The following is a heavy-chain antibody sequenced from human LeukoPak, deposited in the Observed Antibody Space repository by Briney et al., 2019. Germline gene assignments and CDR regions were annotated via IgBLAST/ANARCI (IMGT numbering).Heavy chain of an antibody. J-gene: IGHJ4*02. CDR1: GFTFSSYS. CDR3: ARDSSGWIDY. D-gene: IGHD6-19*01. Sequence: PGGSLRLSCAASGFTFSSYSMSWVRQAPGKGLEWVSSISSSSSYIYYADSVKGRFTTSRDNAKNSLYLQMNSLRAEDTAVYYCARDSSGWIDYWGQGTLVTVSS. V-gene: IGHV3-21*01. CDR2: ISSSSSYI.